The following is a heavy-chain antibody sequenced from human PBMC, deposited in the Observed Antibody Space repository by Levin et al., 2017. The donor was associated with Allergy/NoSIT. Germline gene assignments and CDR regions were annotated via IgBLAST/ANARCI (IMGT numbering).Heavy chain of an antibody. Sequence: PGGSLRLSCAASGFTFSSYAMHWVRQAPGKGLEWVAVISYDGSNKYYADSVKGRFTISRDNSKNTLYLQMNSLRAEDTAVYYCAREYSTYSSSSDWYFDLWGRGTLVTVSS. D-gene: IGHD6-13*01. J-gene: IGHJ2*01. CDR1: GFTFSSYA. CDR2: ISYDGSNK. CDR3: AREYSTYSSSSDWYFDL. V-gene: IGHV3-30-3*01.